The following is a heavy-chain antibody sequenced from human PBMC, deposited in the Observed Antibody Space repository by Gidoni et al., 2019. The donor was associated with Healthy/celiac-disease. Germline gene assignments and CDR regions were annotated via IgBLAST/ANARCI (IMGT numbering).Heavy chain of an antibody. CDR2: MNPNSGNT. CDR1: ASTFTSYD. CDR3: ARGGNDPSYYESRDNGFDP. J-gene: IGHJ5*02. V-gene: IGHV1-8*01. D-gene: IGHD3-22*01. Sequence: VPLVQSGAEVKNPGASVQFSCNASASTFTSYDPNWVRQAAGQGLEWMGWMNPNSGNTGYAQKVQGRVTMTRNTSISTAYMELSSLRSEDTAGYYCARGGNDPSYYESRDNGFDPWGQGTLVTVSS.